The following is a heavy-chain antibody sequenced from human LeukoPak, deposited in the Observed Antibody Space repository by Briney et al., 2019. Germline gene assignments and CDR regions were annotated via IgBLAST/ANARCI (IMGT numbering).Heavy chain of an antibody. CDR2: TSGSGGST. Sequence: GGSLRLSCAASGFTFSSYAMSWVRQAPGKGLEWVSATSGSGGSTYYADSVKGRFTISRDNSKNTLYLQMNSLRAEDTAVYYCAKDPESSSWYYFDYWGQGTLVTVSS. CDR1: GFTFSSYA. J-gene: IGHJ4*02. CDR3: AKDPESSSWYYFDY. V-gene: IGHV3-23*01. D-gene: IGHD6-13*01.